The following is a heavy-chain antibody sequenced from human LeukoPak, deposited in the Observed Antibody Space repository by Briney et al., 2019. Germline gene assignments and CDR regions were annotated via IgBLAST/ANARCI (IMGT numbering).Heavy chain of an antibody. CDR1: GFTFDDYG. D-gene: IGHD4-17*01. V-gene: IGHV3-20*04. Sequence: PGGSLRLSCAASGFTFDDYGMSWVRQAPGKGLEWVSGINWNGGSTGYADSVKGRFTISRDNAKNSLYLQMNSLRAEDTALYYCARDGPREDPDYGDYWMTPSTDAFDIWGQGTMVTVSS. CDR2: INWNGGST. CDR3: ARDGPREDPDYGDYWMTPSTDAFDI. J-gene: IGHJ3*02.